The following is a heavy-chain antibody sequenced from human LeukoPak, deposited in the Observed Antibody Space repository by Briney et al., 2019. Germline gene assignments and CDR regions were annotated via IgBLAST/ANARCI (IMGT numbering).Heavy chain of an antibody. CDR3: ARDMIILQS. CDR1: GFIFSNYW. J-gene: IGHJ5*02. Sequence: GGSLRLSCSASGFIFSNYWMTWVRQAPGKGLEWVANIKQDGTEKYYVDSVKGRFTISRDNAKKSLYLQMNSLRAEDTAVYFCARDMIILQSWGQGTLVTVSS. CDR2: IKQDGTEK. V-gene: IGHV3-7*04. D-gene: IGHD3-16*01.